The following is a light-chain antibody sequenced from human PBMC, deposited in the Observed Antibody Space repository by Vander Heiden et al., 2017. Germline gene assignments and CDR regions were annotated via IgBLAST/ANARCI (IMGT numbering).Light chain of an antibody. Sequence: DIQMTQSPSSLSASVGERVTLTCRASQSITSYLNWYQQKPGKAPKLLMYAASNLQSGVPSRFNGSGSGTDFTLTISSLQPEDFATYHCQQTARIPLTFGGGTKVEIK. CDR1: QSITSY. CDR2: AAS. J-gene: IGKJ4*01. V-gene: IGKV1-39*01. CDR3: QQTARIPLT.